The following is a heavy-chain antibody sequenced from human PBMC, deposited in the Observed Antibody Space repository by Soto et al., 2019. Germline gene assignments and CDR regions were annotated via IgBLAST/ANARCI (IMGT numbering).Heavy chain of an antibody. CDR1: GGSISSSSYY. Sequence: SETLSLTCTVSGGSISSSSYYWGWIRQPPGKGLEWIGSIYYSGSTYYNPSLKSRVTISVDTSKNQFSLKLSSVTAADTAVYYCARQGHLGELSYYYYYMDVWGKGTTVTVSS. J-gene: IGHJ6*03. D-gene: IGHD3-16*02. V-gene: IGHV4-39*01. CDR2: IYYSGST. CDR3: ARQGHLGELSYYYYYMDV.